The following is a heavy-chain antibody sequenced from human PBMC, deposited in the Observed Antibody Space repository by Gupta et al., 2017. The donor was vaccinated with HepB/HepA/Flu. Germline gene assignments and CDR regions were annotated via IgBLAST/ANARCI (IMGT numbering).Heavy chain of an antibody. V-gene: IGHV3-23*01. CDR1: GFPFSSYA. J-gene: IGHJ4*02. CDR3: AKVEIVIVPAAIRDGSDY. Sequence: EVQLLDSGGGLLQPGGSLRLSCSASGFPFSSYAMNWVRQAPGKGLEWGSYISGSGGNTYYADSVKGRFTISRDNSKNTMYLQMNSLRVEDTAVYYCAKVEIVIVPAAIRDGSDYWGQGTLVTVSS. CDR2: ISGSGGNT. D-gene: IGHD2-2*02.